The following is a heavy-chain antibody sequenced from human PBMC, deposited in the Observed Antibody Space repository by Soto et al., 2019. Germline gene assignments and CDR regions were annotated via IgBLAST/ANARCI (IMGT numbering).Heavy chain of an antibody. V-gene: IGHV3-74*01. CDR3: AREVGRGSGSYYLDY. Sequence: GGSLRLSCAASGFTFSSYWMHWVRQSPGKGLMWVSRINNDGSSRSYADSVKGRFTISRDNAKNTVYLQMNGLRAEDTAVYYCAREVGRGSGSYYLDYWGQETLVTVSS. CDR1: GFTFSSYW. CDR2: INNDGSSR. J-gene: IGHJ4*02. D-gene: IGHD3-16*01.